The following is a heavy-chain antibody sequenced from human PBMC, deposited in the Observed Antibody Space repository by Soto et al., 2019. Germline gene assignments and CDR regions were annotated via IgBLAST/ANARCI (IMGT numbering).Heavy chain of an antibody. CDR2: IIPIFGTA. CDR1: GGTFSSYA. V-gene: IGHV1-69*12. CDR3: ARAIVVVVAATPADYYGMDV. D-gene: IGHD2-15*01. Sequence: QVQLVQSGAEVKKPGSSVKVSCKASGGTFSSYAISWVRQAPGQGLEWMGGIIPIFGTANYAQKFQGRVTITADESTSTAYMELCSLRSEDTAVYYCARAIVVVVAATPADYYGMDVWGQGTTVTVSS. J-gene: IGHJ6*02.